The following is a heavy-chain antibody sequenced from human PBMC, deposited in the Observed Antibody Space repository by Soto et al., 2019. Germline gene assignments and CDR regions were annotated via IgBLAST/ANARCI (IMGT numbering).Heavy chain of an antibody. J-gene: IGHJ4*02. V-gene: IGHV1-18*01. Sequence: ASVKVSCKASGYTFTSYGISWVRQAPGQGLEWMGWISAYNGNTNYAQKLQGRVTMTTDTSTSTAYMELRSLETEDTAVYFCARRKYLDYWGQGTLVTVSS. CDR2: ISAYNGNT. CDR1: GYTFTSYG. CDR3: ARRKYLDY. D-gene: IGHD6-6*01.